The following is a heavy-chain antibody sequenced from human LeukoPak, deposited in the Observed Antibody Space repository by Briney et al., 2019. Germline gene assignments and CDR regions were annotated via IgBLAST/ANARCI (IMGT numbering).Heavy chain of an antibody. V-gene: IGHV4-59*08. CDR2: IYYSGST. D-gene: IGHD4-23*01. CDR3: ARNYGGNSPPFDY. J-gene: IGHJ4*02. CDR1: GGSISSYY. Sequence: SETLSLTCTVSGGSISSYYWSWIRQPPGKGLEWVGYIYYSGSTNYNPSLKSRVTISVDTSKNQFSLKLSSVTAADTAVYYCARNYGGNSPPFDYWGQGTLVTVSS.